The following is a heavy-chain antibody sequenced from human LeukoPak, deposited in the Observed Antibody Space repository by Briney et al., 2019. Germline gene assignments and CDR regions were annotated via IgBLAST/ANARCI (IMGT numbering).Heavy chain of an antibody. Sequence: GGSLRLSCAASGFTFSSYGMHWVRQAPGKGLEWVAVIWYDGSNKYYADSVKGRFIISRDNSKNTLYLQMNSLRAEDTAVYYCARDNHYYGSGSYDYWGQGTLVTVSS. CDR2: IWYDGSNK. J-gene: IGHJ4*02. D-gene: IGHD3-10*01. CDR3: ARDNHYYGSGSYDY. V-gene: IGHV3-33*08. CDR1: GFTFSSYG.